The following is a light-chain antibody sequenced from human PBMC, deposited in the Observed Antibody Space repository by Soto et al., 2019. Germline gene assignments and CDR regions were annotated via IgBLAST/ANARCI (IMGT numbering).Light chain of an antibody. CDR1: TSDIGGYNF. J-gene: IGLJ1*01. V-gene: IGLV2-14*01. CDR2: DVR. Sequence: ALTQPASVSGSPGQSITISCTGTTSDIGGYNFVSWYQQHPGKAPKLLIYDVRNRPSGVSNRFSGSKSGNTASLTISGLQAEDEADYYCNSYRTISTYVFGSGTKLTVL. CDR3: NSYRTISTYV.